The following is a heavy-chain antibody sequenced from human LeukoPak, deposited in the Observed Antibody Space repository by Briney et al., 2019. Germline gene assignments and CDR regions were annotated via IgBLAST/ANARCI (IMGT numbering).Heavy chain of an antibody. CDR2: INIDGSST. CDR3: ASLPTGATTAPDY. D-gene: IGHD1-26*01. CDR1: GFTFNNYW. Sequence: GGSLRLSCAASGFTFNNYWMHWVRQAPGKGLVWVSRINIDGSSTTCADSVKGRFTISRVKAKNTLYLQMNSLRAEDTAVYYCASLPTGATTAPDYWGQGTLVTVSS. V-gene: IGHV3-74*03. J-gene: IGHJ4*02.